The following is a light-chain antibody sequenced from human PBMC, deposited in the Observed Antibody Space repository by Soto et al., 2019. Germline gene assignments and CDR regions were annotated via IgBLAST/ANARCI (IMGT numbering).Light chain of an antibody. V-gene: IGLV2-11*01. Sequence: QSVLPQPRSVSGSPGQSVTISCTGTSSDVGTYTYVSWYQQHPGKAPKLIIYDVIKRPSGVPDRFSGSKSGNTASLTISGLQAEDEADYYCCSYAGSYTHVFGTGTKFTVL. CDR2: DVI. J-gene: IGLJ1*01. CDR1: SSDVGTYTY. CDR3: CSYAGSYTHV.